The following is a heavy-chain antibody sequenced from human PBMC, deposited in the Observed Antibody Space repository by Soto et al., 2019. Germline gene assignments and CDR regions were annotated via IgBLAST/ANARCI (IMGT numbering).Heavy chain of an antibody. J-gene: IGHJ4*02. CDR2: INPNSGGT. D-gene: IGHD6-13*01. CDR1: GYTFTGYY. CDR3: ARETQWYSSSWGLDY. Sequence: ASVKVSCKASGYTFTGYYMHWVRQAPGQGLEWMGWINPNSGGTNYAQKFQGWVTMTRDTSISTAYMELSRLRSDDTAVYYCARETQWYSSSWGLDYWGQGTLVTVSS. V-gene: IGHV1-2*04.